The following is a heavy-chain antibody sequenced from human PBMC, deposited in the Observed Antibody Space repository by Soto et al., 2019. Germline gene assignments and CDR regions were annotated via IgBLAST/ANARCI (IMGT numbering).Heavy chain of an antibody. CDR1: GYTFTSYG. D-gene: IGHD1-26*01. J-gene: IGHJ4*02. Sequence: ASVKVSCKASGYTFTSYGISWVRQAPGQGLEWMGWISAYNGITKYAQKLQGRVTMTTDTSTSTAYMELRSLSSDDTAVYYCARDAAVGLFDYWGQGTLVTVSS. CDR2: ISAYNGIT. CDR3: ARDAAVGLFDY. V-gene: IGHV1-18*01.